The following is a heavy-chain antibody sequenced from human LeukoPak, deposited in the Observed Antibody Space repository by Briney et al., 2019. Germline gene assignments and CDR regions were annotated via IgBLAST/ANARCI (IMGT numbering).Heavy chain of an antibody. V-gene: IGHV3-66*01. CDR3: AKGYYYDSSGYYSAFDI. J-gene: IGHJ3*02. CDR1: GFTVSSNY. Sequence: GGSLRLSCAASGFTVSSNYMSWVRQAPGKGLEWVSVIYSGGSTYYADSVKGRFTISRDNSKNTLYLQMNSLRAEDTAVYYCAKGYYYDSSGYYSAFDIWGQGTMVTVSS. CDR2: IYSGGST. D-gene: IGHD3-22*01.